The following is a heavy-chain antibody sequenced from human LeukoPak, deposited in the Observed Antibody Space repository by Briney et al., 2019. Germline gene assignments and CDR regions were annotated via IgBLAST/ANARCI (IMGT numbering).Heavy chain of an antibody. CDR3: ARDRLSWGGKPDYVGDYVPGWFDP. V-gene: IGHV4-39*07. Sequence: PSETLSLTCTVSGGSISSSSYYWGWIRQPPGKGLEWIGSIYYSGSTYYNPSLKSRVTISVDTSKNQFSLKLSSVTAADTAVYYCARDRLSWGGKPDYVGDYVPGWFDPWGQGTLVTVSS. CDR1: GGSISSSSYY. CDR2: IYYSGST. J-gene: IGHJ5*02. D-gene: IGHD4-17*01.